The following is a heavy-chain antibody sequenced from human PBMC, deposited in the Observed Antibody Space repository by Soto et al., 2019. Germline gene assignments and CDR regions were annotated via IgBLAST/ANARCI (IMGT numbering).Heavy chain of an antibody. Sequence: GGSLRLSCAASGFTINNYWMHWVRQAPGKGLEWVANIKQDGSEIYYVDSVKGRFTISRGSAENLLYLQMNSLRPEDTAVYYCARAIAASAAYWGQGTLVTVSS. D-gene: IGHD6-25*01. CDR1: GFTINNYW. V-gene: IGHV3-7*01. J-gene: IGHJ4*02. CDR3: ARAIAASAAY. CDR2: IKQDGSEI.